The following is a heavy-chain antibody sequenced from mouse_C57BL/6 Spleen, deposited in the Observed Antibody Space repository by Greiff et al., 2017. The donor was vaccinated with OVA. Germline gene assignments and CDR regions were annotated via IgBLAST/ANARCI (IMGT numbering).Heavy chain of an antibody. CDR1: GFTFSSYA. J-gene: IGHJ2*01. D-gene: IGHD3-2*02. CDR2: ISDGGSYT. CDR3: ARETAQAYFDY. Sequence: EVNLVESGGGLVKPGGSLKLSCAASGFTFSSYAMSWVRQTPEKRLEWVATISDGGSYTYYPDNVKGRFTISRDNAKNNLYLQMSHLKSEDTAMYYCARETAQAYFDYWGQGTTLTVSS. V-gene: IGHV5-4*01.